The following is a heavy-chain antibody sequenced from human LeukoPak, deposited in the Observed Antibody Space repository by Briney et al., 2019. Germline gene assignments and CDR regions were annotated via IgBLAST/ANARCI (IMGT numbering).Heavy chain of an antibody. V-gene: IGHV4-30-4*02. CDR3: ASGYSYGYNDY. D-gene: IGHD5-18*01. J-gene: IGHJ4*02. CDR2: IYYSGST. Sequence: SETLSLTCTVSGGSISSGDYYWGWIRQPPGKGLEWIGYIYYSGSTYYNPSLKSRVTISVDTSKNQFSLKLSSVTAADTAVYYCASGYSYGYNDYWGQGTLVTVSS. CDR1: GGSISSGDYY.